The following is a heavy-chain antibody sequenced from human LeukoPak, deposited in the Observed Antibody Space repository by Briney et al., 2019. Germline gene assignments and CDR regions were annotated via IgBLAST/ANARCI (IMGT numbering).Heavy chain of an antibody. D-gene: IGHD6-6*01. Sequence: ASVKVSCKASGYTFTGYYRHWVRQAPGQGLEWMGWINPNSGGTNYAQKFQGRVTMTRDTSISTAYMELSRLRSDDTAVYYCTRSIAARPGELDYWGQGTLVTVSS. J-gene: IGHJ4*02. CDR2: INPNSGGT. CDR1: GYTFTGYY. V-gene: IGHV1-2*02. CDR3: TRSIAARPGELDY.